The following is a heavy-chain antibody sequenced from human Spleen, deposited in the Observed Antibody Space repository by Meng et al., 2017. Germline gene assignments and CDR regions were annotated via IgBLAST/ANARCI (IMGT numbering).Heavy chain of an antibody. CDR2: INAGNGNT. CDR1: GYTFTSHA. J-gene: IGHJ4*02. Sequence: QVKLVQSGAEVKKPGASVKVSCKASGYTFTSHAIHWVRQAPGHSLEWMGWINAGNGNTEYSQKFQGRVTITRDTSASTDYMELSSLRSEDTAVYYCAREEGPFDYWGQGTLVTVSS. CDR3: AREEGPFDY. V-gene: IGHV1-3*01.